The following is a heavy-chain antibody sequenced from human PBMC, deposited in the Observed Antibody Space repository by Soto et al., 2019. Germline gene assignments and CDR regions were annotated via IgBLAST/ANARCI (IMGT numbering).Heavy chain of an antibody. V-gene: IGHV1-2*02. Sequence: QVRLVQSGAEVKEPGDSVRVSCEASGYTFTAYHIHWVRQAPGQGLEWMGWINPKFGDTGYAQDFQGRVSMTSEMSISTVYLELSRLTSDDTAIYYCARNMDYYYGRGSGNGHGVWGQWTTVTVFS. CDR2: INPKFGDT. J-gene: IGHJ6*02. CDR3: ARNMDYYYGRGSGNGHGV. D-gene: IGHD3-10*02. CDR1: GYTFTAYH.